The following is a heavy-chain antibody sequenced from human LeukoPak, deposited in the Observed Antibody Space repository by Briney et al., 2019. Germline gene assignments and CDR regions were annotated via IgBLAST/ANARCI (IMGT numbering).Heavy chain of an antibody. CDR2: INPNSGGT. Sequence: ASVKVSCKASGYTFTGYYMHWVRRAPGQGLEWMGWINPNSGGTNYAQKFRGRVTMTRDTSISTAYMELSRLRSDDTAVYYCARVGFVVVPAACDDAFDIWGQGTMVTVSS. CDR1: GYTFTGYY. J-gene: IGHJ3*02. V-gene: IGHV1-2*02. CDR3: ARVGFVVVPAACDDAFDI. D-gene: IGHD2-2*01.